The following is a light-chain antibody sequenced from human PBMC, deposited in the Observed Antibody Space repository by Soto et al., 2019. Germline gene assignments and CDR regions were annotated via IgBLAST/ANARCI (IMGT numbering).Light chain of an antibody. CDR1: SSDVGGYNY. J-gene: IGLJ2*01. V-gene: IGLV2-14*01. Sequence: QSVLPQPASVSGSPVQSITISCTGTSSDVGGYNYVSWYQQHPGKAPKLMIYDVSNRPSGVSNRFSGSKSGNTASLTICGLQAEDEADYYCSSYTTSGSLVFGGGTQLTVL. CDR2: DVS. CDR3: SSYTTSGSLV.